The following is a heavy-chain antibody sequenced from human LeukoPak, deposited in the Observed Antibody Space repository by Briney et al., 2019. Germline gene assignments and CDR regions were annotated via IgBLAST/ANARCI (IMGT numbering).Heavy chain of an antibody. CDR3: ARLWLGESTNWFDP. J-gene: IGHJ5*02. CDR2: ISAYNGNT. V-gene: IGHV1-18*01. Sequence: ASVKVSCKASGYTFTSYGISWVRQAPGQGLEWMGWISAYNGNTNYAQKLQGRVTMTTDTSTSTAYMELRSLRSDDTAVYYCARLWLGESTNWFDPWGQGTLVTVSS. CDR1: GYTFTSYG. D-gene: IGHD3-10*01.